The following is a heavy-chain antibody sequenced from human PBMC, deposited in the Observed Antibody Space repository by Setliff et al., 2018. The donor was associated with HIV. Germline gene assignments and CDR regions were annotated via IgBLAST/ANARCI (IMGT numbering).Heavy chain of an antibody. CDR2: MDQNGRTK. J-gene: IGHJ6*03. CDR3: ARVPAPISPHGGGFWSGYRNYYYYYMDV. Sequence: GGSLRLSCEASGFTFSSSWMTWVRQAPGKGLEFVTNMDQNGRTKNYMDSVKGRFTISRDNARSSLFLEMNSLRAEDTALYFCARVPAPISPHGGGFWSGYRNYYYYYMDVWGKGTTVTVSS. CDR1: GFTFSSSW. V-gene: IGHV3-7*01. D-gene: IGHD3-3*01.